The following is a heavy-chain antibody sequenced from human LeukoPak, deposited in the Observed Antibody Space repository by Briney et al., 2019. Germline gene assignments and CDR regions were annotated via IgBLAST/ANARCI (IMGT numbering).Heavy chain of an antibody. CDR3: ARVGYYDSSGYWVYYFDY. Sequence: SETLSLTCTVSGGFISSYYWSWIRQPPGKGLEWIGYIYYSGSTNYNPSLKSRVTISVDTSKNQFSLKLSSVTAADTAVYYCARVGYYDSSGYWVYYFDYWGQGTLVAVSS. V-gene: IGHV4-59*01. CDR2: IYYSGST. D-gene: IGHD3-22*01. CDR1: GGFISSYY. J-gene: IGHJ4*02.